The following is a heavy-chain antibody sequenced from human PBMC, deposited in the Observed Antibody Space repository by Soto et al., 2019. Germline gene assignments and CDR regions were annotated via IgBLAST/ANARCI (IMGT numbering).Heavy chain of an antibody. CDR1: GYIFTGYY. Sequence: ASVKVSCKAPGYIFTGYYIHWVRQAPGQGLEWLGGVNPNSGDTNYAQKFQGRVTMTRDTSITTAYMELRSLRSDDTAVYYCAREVGYNRELNFDYWGQGTLVTVSS. V-gene: IGHV1-2*02. CDR2: VNPNSGDT. D-gene: IGHD5-12*01. CDR3: AREVGYNRELNFDY. J-gene: IGHJ4*02.